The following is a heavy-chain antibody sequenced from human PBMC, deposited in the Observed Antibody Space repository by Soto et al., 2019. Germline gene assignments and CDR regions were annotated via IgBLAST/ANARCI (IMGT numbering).Heavy chain of an antibody. CDR1: GFTVSSNY. D-gene: IGHD2-2*01. V-gene: IGHV3-66*01. Sequence: EVQLVESGGGLVQPGGSLRLSCAASGFTVSSNYMSWVRQAPGKGLEWVSVIYSGGSTYYADSVKGRFTISRDNSKNTXXLXMXXLRAEDTAVYYCARDIDCSSTSCYWGSFYYYGMDVWGQGTTVTVSS. CDR3: ARDIDCSSTSCYWGSFYYYGMDV. J-gene: IGHJ6*02. CDR2: IYSGGST.